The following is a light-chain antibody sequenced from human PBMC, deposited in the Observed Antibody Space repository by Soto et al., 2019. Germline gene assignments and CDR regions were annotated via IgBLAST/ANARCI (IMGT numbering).Light chain of an antibody. CDR3: QQYNSYTWT. CDR2: DAS. Sequence: IQMTQSPSTLSASVGDRVTITCRASQSISSWLAWYQQKPGKAPKXLIYDASSLESGVPSRFSGSGSGTEFTLTISSLKHDDFATYDCQQYNSYTWTFGQGTKVDIK. J-gene: IGKJ1*01. CDR1: QSISSW. V-gene: IGKV1-5*01.